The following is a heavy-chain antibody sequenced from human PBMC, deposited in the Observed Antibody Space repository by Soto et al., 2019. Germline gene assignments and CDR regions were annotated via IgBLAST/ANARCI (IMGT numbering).Heavy chain of an antibody. CDR3: ARKIQVGQLRVYYYYGMDV. D-gene: IGHD5-18*01. CDR2: INHSGST. J-gene: IGHJ6*02. CDR1: VGSFSGYY. V-gene: IGHV4-34*01. Sequence: SETLSLPCAGYVGSFSGYYWSWIRQPPGKGLEWIGEINHSGSTNYNPSLKSRVTISVDTSKNQFSLKLSSVTAADTAVYYCARKIQVGQLRVYYYYGMDVWGQGTTVTVSS.